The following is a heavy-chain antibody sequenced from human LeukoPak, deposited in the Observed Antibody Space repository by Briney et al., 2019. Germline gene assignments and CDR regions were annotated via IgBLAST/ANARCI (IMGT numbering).Heavy chain of an antibody. CDR2: ISDSGGST. J-gene: IGHJ4*02. V-gene: IGHV3-23*01. D-gene: IGHD3-22*01. CDR3: AKRGVVIRVILVGFHKEAYYFDS. Sequence: GGSLRLSCAVSGITLSNYGMSWVRQAPGKGLEWVAGISDSGGSTNYADSVKGRFTFSRDNPKNTLYLQMNSLRAEDTAVYFCAKRGVVIRVILVGFHKEAYYFDSWGQGALVTVSS. CDR1: GITLSNYG.